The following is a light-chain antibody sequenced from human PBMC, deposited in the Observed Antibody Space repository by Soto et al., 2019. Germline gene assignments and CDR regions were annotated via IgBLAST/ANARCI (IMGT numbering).Light chain of an antibody. V-gene: IGLV1-40*01. CDR2: GNS. CDR3: QSYDSSLSGSRV. J-gene: IGLJ1*01. Sequence: QSVLTQPPSVSGAPGQRVTISCTGSSSNIGAGYDVHWYQQLPGTAPKLLIYGNSNRPSEVPDRFSGSKSGTSASLAITGLQAEDEADCYCQSYDSSLSGSRVFGTGTKLTVL. CDR1: SSNIGAGYD.